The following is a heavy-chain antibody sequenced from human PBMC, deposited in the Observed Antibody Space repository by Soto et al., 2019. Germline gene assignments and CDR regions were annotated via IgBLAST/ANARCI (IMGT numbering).Heavy chain of an antibody. V-gene: IGHV4-31*03. CDR2: TYHTGST. CDR3: ARIGNPDASLYFDY. Sequence: QVQLQESGPGLVKPSQTLSLTCTVSGGSISVGVYYWNWIHQLPGKGPEWIGYTYHTGSTYNNPSLESRVTISVDPSKNQFSLRLSSVTAADTAVYYCARIGNPDASLYFDYWGQGTLVTVSS. J-gene: IGHJ4*02. CDR1: GGSISVGVYY. D-gene: IGHD2-2*01.